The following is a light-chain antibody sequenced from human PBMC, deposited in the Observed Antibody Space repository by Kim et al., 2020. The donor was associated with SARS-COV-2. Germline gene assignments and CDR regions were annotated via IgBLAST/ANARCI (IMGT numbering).Light chain of an antibody. CDR3: QQYGVAPPYT. Sequence: EIVLTQSPGTLSLSPGERATLSCRTRQSVCSHCLAWYQQRPGQAPRLLIYSVSTRATGIPDRFSGSGSATDFTLTISRLEPEDFAVYYCQQYGVAPPYTFGQGTKLEI. CDR1: QSVCSHC. V-gene: IGKV3-20*01. CDR2: SVS. J-gene: IGKJ2*01.